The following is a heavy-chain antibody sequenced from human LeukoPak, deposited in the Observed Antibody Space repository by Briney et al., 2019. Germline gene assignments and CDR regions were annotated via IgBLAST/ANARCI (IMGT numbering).Heavy chain of an antibody. J-gene: IGHJ4*02. CDR2: NYYSESH. V-gene: IGHV4-31*03. CDR1: GGSISSGGYY. Sequence: SQTLSLTCTVSGGSISSGGYYGSWIPHPPGKGLEWIGYNYYSESHYYNPSVKSRVTISLDKSQDQFSLTQSSVTAPDTAVYYCARESGYLVYWGQGTLVTVSS. D-gene: IGHD3-22*01. CDR3: ARESGYLVY.